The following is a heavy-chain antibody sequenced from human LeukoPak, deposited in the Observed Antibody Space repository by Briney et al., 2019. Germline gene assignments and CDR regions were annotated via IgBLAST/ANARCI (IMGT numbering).Heavy chain of an antibody. Sequence: GGSLRLSCAASGFTFSSYGMHWVRQAPGKGLEWVAVISYDGSNKYYADPVKGRFTISRDNSKNTLYLQMNSLRAEDTAVYYCAKERRGVRTDYWGQGTLVTVSS. J-gene: IGHJ4*02. V-gene: IGHV3-30*18. CDR2: ISYDGSNK. CDR1: GFTFSSYG. CDR3: AKERRGVRTDY.